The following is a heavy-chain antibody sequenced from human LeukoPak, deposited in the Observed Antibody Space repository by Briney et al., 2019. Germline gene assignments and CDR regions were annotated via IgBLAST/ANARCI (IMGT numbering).Heavy chain of an antibody. D-gene: IGHD3-10*01. Sequence: ASVKVSCKASGYTFTSYGISWVRQAPGQGLEWMGWIDPNSGGTGYAQKFQGRVTLTRDTSIRTAYMDLSSLRSDDTAVYYCARGIYSGIYGRLDPWGQGTLVTVSS. J-gene: IGHJ5*02. CDR3: ARGIYSGIYGRLDP. CDR2: IDPNSGGT. V-gene: IGHV1-2*02. CDR1: GYTFTSYG.